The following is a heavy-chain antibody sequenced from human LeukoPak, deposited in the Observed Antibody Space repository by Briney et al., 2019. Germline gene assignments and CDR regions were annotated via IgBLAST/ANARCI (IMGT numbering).Heavy chain of an antibody. CDR3: AKWEGPGIAAAGTRGDDY. V-gene: IGHV3-23*01. CDR2: ITGRGGST. D-gene: IGHD6-13*01. J-gene: IGHJ4*02. CDR1: GFTFSGYA. Sequence: GGSLRLSCAASGFTFSGYAMNWVRQAPGKGLEWVSGITGRGGSTYYADSVKGRFTISRDNSKNTLYLQMNSLRVEGTAVYYCAKWEGPGIAAAGTRGDDYWGQGTLVTVSS.